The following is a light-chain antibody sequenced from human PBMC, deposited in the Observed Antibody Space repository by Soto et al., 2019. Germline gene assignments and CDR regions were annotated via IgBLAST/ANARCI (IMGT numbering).Light chain of an antibody. CDR2: EVS. CDR3: CSYAGIWV. CDR1: SSDVGSYNL. J-gene: IGLJ3*02. V-gene: IGLV2-23*02. Sequence: QSVLTQPASVSGSPGQSITISCTGTSSDVGSYNLVSWYQQHPGKAPKLMIYEVSKRPSGVSNRFSGSKSGNTASLTISGLQAEDEADYYCCSYAGIWVFGRGTKPTFL.